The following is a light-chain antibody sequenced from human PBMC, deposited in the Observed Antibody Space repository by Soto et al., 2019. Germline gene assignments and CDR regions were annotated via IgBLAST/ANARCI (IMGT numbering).Light chain of an antibody. J-gene: IGLJ7*01. CDR1: SSNIGNDY. CDR3: ATWDNSLSAVI. V-gene: IGLV1-51*01. CDR2: DND. Sequence: QAVVTQPPSVSAAPGQKVNISCSGSSSNIGNDYVSWYQQVPGTAPKLLIYDNDKRPSGITDRISGSKSGTSATLGITGLQTGDEADYHCATWDNSLSAVIFGGGTQLTVL.